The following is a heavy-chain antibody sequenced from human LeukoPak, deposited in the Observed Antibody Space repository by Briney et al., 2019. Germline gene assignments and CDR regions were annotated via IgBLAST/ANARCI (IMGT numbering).Heavy chain of an antibody. J-gene: IGHJ4*02. D-gene: IGHD3-22*01. CDR3: ARDTYYYDSSPYTFDY. CDR2: SSSSGSTI. Sequence: GGSLRLSCAASGFTFSDYYMSWIRQAPGKGLEWVSYSSSSGSTIHYADSVRGRFTISRDNAKNSLYLQMDSLRAEDTAVYYCARDTYYYDSSPYTFDYWGQGTLVTVSS. CDR1: GFTFSDYY. V-gene: IGHV3-11*01.